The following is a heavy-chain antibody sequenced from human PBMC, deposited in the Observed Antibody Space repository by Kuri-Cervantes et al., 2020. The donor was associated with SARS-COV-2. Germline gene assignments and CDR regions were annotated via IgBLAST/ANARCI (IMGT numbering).Heavy chain of an antibody. D-gene: IGHD2-2*01. V-gene: IGHV4-34*01. Sequence: ESLKISCTVYGGSFSGYYWSWIRQPPGKGLEWIGEINHSGSTNYNPSPKSRVTISVATSKNQFSLKLSSVTAADTAVYYCARGPHCSSTSCNRDYWGQGTLVTVSS. CDR1: GGSFSGYY. CDR2: INHSGST. J-gene: IGHJ4*02. CDR3: ARGPHCSSTSCNRDY.